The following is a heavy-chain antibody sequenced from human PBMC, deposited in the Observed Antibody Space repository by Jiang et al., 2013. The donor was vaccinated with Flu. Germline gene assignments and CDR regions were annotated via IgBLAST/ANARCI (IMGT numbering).Heavy chain of an antibody. J-gene: IGHJ4*02. Sequence: CTVSGGSISSYYWSWLRQPPREGPGVDWVCPLQWEHQLQPSLKSRVTMSVDTSTNQFSLKLTSVTAADTAIYYCARYIRSSPNYFLDYWGQGTPVTVSS. CDR1: GGSISSYY. CDR3: ARYIRSSPNYFLDY. D-gene: IGHD6-13*01. V-gene: IGHV4-59*08. CDR2: PLQWEH.